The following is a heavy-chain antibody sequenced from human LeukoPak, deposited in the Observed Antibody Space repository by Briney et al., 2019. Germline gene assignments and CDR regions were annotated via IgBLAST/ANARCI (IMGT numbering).Heavy chain of an antibody. D-gene: IGHD3-10*01. CDR3: AKARFAPSNYHFYSGMDV. J-gene: IGHJ6*02. V-gene: IGHV3-23*01. CDR1: GFTFGSYA. Sequence: GGSLRLSCAASGFTFGSYAMSWVRQAPGKGLEWVSAISGTGGSTYYADSVKGRFTISRDNSKNTLYLQMNSLRAEDTALYYCAKARFAPSNYHFYSGMDVWGQGTTVTVSS. CDR2: ISGTGGST.